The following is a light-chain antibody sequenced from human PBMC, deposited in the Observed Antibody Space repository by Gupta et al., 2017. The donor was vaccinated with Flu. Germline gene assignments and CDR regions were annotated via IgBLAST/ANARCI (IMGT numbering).Light chain of an antibody. CDR2: GSN. Sequence: QSVLAQPPSASGTPGQRVTISCSGSSSNIGSNTVNWYQQVPGTSPKLLIYGSNQRPSGVPDRFACSKSGTSASLAISGLQSEDEADYYCAAWDDSLNGHYVFGTGTKDTVL. V-gene: IGLV1-44*01. CDR1: SSNIGSNT. J-gene: IGLJ1*01. CDR3: AAWDDSLNGHYV.